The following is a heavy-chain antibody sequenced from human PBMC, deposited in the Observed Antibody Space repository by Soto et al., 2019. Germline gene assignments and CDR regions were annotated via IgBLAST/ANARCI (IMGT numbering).Heavy chain of an antibody. Sequence: QVQLVESGGGVVQPGRSLRLSCEASGFTFSRYGMHWARQAPGKGLEWVALISDDGTNKYYGDSVKGRFSISRDNSKNTRFLEMNSLRTEDTAVYYCAASGQWLFCEYWGQGALVTVSS. CDR1: GFTFSRYG. CDR2: ISDDGTNK. V-gene: IGHV3-30*03. J-gene: IGHJ4*02. D-gene: IGHD6-19*01. CDR3: AASGQWLFCEY.